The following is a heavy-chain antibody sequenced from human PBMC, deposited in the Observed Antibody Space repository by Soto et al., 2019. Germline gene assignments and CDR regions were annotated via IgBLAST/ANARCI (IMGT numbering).Heavy chain of an antibody. CDR3: TRGVYGSGNYYTGPSAFDI. V-gene: IGHV1-69*06. CDR1: GGTLSDHG. CDR2: TIPVFNTA. D-gene: IGHD3-10*01. Sequence: QVQLEQYGAEVKKPGSSVKISCKASGGTLSDHGVSWLRQAPGQGLEWVGGTIPVFNTAKYAPKFQGRVTIAADKSTNIASMELCSLRYDDTAFYYCTRGVYGSGNYYTGPSAFDIWGQGTLVIVSS. J-gene: IGHJ3*02.